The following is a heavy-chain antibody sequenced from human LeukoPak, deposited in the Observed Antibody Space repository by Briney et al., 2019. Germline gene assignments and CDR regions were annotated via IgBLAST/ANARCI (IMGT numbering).Heavy chain of an antibody. CDR1: GGTFSSYA. Sequence: ASVKVSCKASGGTFSSYAISWVRQAPGQGLEWMGWISAYNGNTNYAQKLQGRVTMTTDTSTSTAYMELRSLRSDDTAVYYCARDLIVVVTASSSNWFDPWGQGTLVTVSS. V-gene: IGHV1-18*01. J-gene: IGHJ5*02. D-gene: IGHD2-21*02. CDR3: ARDLIVVVTASSSNWFDP. CDR2: ISAYNGNT.